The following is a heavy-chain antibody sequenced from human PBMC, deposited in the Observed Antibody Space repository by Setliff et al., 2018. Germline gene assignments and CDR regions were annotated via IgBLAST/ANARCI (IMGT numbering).Heavy chain of an antibody. V-gene: IGHV1-18*01. CDR2: ISTYTGKT. Sequence: ASVKVSCKASGYTFSTYGINWVRQAPGQEPEWMGMISTYTGKTSYAQKFQGRVTMTTDTSTGTGYMELRSLRSGDTAVYFCARFGGSCSSSSCYASDLWGQGTMVTVSS. CDR3: ARFGGSCSSSSCYASDL. D-gene: IGHD2-2*01. CDR1: GYTFSTYG. J-gene: IGHJ3*01.